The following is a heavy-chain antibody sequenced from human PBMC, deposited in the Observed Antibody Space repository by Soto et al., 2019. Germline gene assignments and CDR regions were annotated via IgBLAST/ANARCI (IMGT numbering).Heavy chain of an antibody. V-gene: IGHV3-21*01. CDR2: ISSTSSYI. CDR3: ARVSYYDNSGFLI. Sequence: PGGSLRLSCETSGFTFKSYDMTWVRQAPGKGLEWVSSISSTSSYIYYADSVKGRFTISRDNAKNSLYLQMNSLRAEDTAVYYCARVSYYDNSGFLIWGQGTLVTVSS. CDR1: GFTFKSYD. J-gene: IGHJ4*02. D-gene: IGHD3-22*01.